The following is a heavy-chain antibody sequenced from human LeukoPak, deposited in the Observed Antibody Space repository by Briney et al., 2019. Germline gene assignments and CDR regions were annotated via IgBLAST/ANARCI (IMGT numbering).Heavy chain of an antibody. CDR3: ATIYFDGTGDWWG. J-gene: IGHJ3*01. V-gene: IGHV1-8*02. CDR2: MNSNSGNT. Sequence: ASVKVSCKASGYTFTSYDINWVRQAPGQGLEWMGRMNSNSGNTGYAQKFQGRVTMTRNNSKSTAYMELSSLRSDDTAVYYCATIYFDGTGDWWGWGPVAMVTV. CDR1: GYTFTSYD. D-gene: IGHD3/OR15-3a*01.